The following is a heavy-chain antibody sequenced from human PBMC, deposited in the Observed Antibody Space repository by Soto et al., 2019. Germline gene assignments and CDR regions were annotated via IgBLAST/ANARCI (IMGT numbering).Heavy chain of an antibody. V-gene: IGHV1-24*01. J-gene: IGHJ3*02. CDR2: FGPEGGET. Sequence: QLVPVWAWGKKPGAPVKVSWKDFGFTRTGLSLPLVRQAPGKGLGWVGGFGPEGGETINAQKFQGRVTMTEDTPTDTAYMELSSLRCEDTAVYYCATEGAVDCSGGSCYFPFAFDIWGQGTMVTVSS. D-gene: IGHD2-15*01. CDR1: GFTRTGLS. CDR3: ATEGAVDCSGGSCYFPFAFDI.